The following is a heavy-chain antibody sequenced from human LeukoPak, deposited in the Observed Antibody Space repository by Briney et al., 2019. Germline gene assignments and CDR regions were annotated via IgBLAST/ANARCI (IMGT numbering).Heavy chain of an antibody. CDR2: IYYSGST. V-gene: IGHV4-39*07. CDR1: GGSISSSSYY. D-gene: IGHD6-13*01. J-gene: IGHJ5*02. CDR3: ARGVVYSSSWYPTIGWFDP. Sequence: SETLSLTCTVSGGSISSSSYYWGWIRQPPGKGLEWIGSIYYSGSTYYNPSLRSRVTISVDTSKNQFSLKLSSVTAADTAVYYCARGVVYSSSWYPTIGWFDPWGQGTLVTVSS.